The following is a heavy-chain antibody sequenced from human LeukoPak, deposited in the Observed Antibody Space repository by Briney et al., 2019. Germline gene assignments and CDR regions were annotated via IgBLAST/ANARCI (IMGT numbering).Heavy chain of an antibody. Sequence: GASVKVSCKVSGYTLTELSMHWVRQAPGKGLEWMGGFDPEDGETIYAQKFQGRVTMTEDTSTDTAYMELSSLRSEDTAVYYCAAGSYGPRAPIYYFDYWGQGTLVTVSS. CDR3: AAGSYGPRAPIYYFDY. CDR2: FDPEDGET. J-gene: IGHJ4*02. CDR1: GYTLTELS. V-gene: IGHV1-24*01. D-gene: IGHD1-26*01.